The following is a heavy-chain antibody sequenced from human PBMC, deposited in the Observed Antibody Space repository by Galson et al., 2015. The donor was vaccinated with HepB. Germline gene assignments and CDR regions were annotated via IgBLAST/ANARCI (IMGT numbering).Heavy chain of an antibody. D-gene: IGHD3-10*01. J-gene: IGHJ4*02. CDR2: ISYDGSNK. CDR1: GFTFSSYA. V-gene: IGHV3-30-3*01. Sequence: SLRLSCAASGFTFSSYAMHWVRQAPGKGLEWVAVISYDGSNKYYADSVKGRFTISRDNSKNTLYLQMNGLRTEDTAVYYCARDRGSGSYSSYYFDYWGQGTLVTVSS. CDR3: ARDRGSGSYSSYYFDY.